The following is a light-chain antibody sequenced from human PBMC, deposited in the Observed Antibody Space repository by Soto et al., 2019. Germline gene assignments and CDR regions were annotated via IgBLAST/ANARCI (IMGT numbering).Light chain of an antibody. J-gene: IGLJ2*01. CDR1: SSNIGDNF. V-gene: IGLV1-51*01. CDR3: ATWDSKLSAVV. Sequence: QSVLTQPPSMSAAPGQTVPISCSGSSSNIGDNFVSWYQHPPGTAPKLLIFDNSQRPSEIPDRFFGSKSGTIATLAITGPQTGDEAVYYCATWDSKLSAVVFGGGTKLTVL. CDR2: DNS.